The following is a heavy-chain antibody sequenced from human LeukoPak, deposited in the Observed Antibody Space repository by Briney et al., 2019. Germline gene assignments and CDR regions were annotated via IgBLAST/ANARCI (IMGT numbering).Heavy chain of an antibody. V-gene: IGHV3-9*01. D-gene: IGHD6-13*01. CDR1: GFTFDDYA. Sequence: GGSLRLSCAASGFTFDDYAMHWVRQAPGKGLEWVSGINWNSGSIGYADSEKGRFTISRDNAKNSLYLQMNSLRAEDTALYYCAKDTAAAGFGGLDYWGQGTLVTVSS. J-gene: IGHJ4*02. CDR2: INWNSGSI. CDR3: AKDTAAAGFGGLDY.